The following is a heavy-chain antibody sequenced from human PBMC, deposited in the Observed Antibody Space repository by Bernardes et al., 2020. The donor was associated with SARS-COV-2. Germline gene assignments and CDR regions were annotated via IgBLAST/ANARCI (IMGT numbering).Heavy chain of an antibody. CDR2: IIPIFGTA. V-gene: IGHV1-69*13. D-gene: IGHD6-13*01. CDR3: ARETGSIAAAGTSFITYGMDV. Sequence: SVKVSCKASGGTFSSYAISWVRQAPGQGLEWMGRIIPIFGTANYAQKFQGRVTITADESTSTAYMELSSLRSEDTAVYYCARETGSIAAAGTSFITYGMDVWGQGTTVTVSS. CDR1: GGTFSSYA. J-gene: IGHJ6*02.